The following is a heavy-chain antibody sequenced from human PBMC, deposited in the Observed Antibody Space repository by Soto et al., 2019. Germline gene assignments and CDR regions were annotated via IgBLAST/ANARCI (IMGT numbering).Heavy chain of an antibody. CDR2: IKTDGSER. J-gene: IGHJ6*02. Sequence: GGSLRLSCAASGFTFSSFWMTWVRQAPGKGPEWVANIKTDGSERNYVDSMKGRFAISRDNAKNSLFLQINGLRAEDTAVYYCARGRVVTPQGTRYYGLDVWGQGTRVTVS. D-gene: IGHD4-4*01. V-gene: IGHV3-7*03. CDR3: ARGRVVTPQGTRYYGLDV. CDR1: GFTFSSFW.